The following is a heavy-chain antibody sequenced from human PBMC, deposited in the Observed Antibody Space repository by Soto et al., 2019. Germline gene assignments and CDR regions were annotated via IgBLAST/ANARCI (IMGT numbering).Heavy chain of an antibody. CDR2: IYHSGST. J-gene: IGHJ5*02. V-gene: IGHV4-4*02. D-gene: IGHD6-13*01. CDR1: GGSISSSNW. Sequence: SETLSLTCAVSGGSISSSNWWTWVRQPPGKGLEWIGEIYHSGSTNYNPSLWSRVTISVDKSKNQFSLKLSSVTAADTAVYYCARSYSSSYLTWFDPWGQGXLVTVSS. CDR3: ARSYSSSYLTWFDP.